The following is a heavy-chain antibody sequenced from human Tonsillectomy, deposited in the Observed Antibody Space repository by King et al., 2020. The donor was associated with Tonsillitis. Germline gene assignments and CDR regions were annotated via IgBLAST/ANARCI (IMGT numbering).Heavy chain of an antibody. CDR1: GFSLRSYG. Sequence: VQLVESGGDVVQPGRSLRLSCAASGFSLRSYGMHWVRQAPGKGLEWVAIMSNDERKKYYAESVKGRFTISRDSSKNTLYLEMNGLRVEDTAVYYCARDSSTSCFEGPYVWGQGTMVTVSA. CDR3: ARDSSTSCFEGPYV. V-gene: IGHV3-33*05. CDR2: MSNDERKK. D-gene: IGHD4-11*01. J-gene: IGHJ3*01.